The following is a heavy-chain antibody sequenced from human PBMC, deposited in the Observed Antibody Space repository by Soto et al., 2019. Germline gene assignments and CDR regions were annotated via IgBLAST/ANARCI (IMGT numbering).Heavy chain of an antibody. CDR2: IYYSGST. CDR1: GGSISTYY. CDR3: ASDRSSGWDQGYGMDV. V-gene: IGHV4-59*01. Sequence: SETLSFTCTVSGGSISTYYWSWIRQPPGKGLEWIGYIYYSGSTSYNPSLKSRVTISVDTSKNQFSLKLRSVTAADTAVYYCASDRSSGWDQGYGMDVWGHGTTVTVSS. D-gene: IGHD6-19*01. J-gene: IGHJ6*02.